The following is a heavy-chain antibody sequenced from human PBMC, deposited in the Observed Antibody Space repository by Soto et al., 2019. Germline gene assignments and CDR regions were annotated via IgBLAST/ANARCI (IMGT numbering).Heavy chain of an antibody. J-gene: IGHJ5*02. D-gene: IGHD3-3*01. CDR3: ASRGVDRQLSNWFDP. Sequence: ASVKVSCKASGYTFTGYYMHWVRQAPGQGLEWMGWINPNSGGTNYAQKFQGRVTMTRDTSISTAYMELSRLRSDDTAVYYCASRGVDRQLSNWFDPWAPGPLVTVSS. V-gene: IGHV1-2*02. CDR1: GYTFTGYY. CDR2: INPNSGGT.